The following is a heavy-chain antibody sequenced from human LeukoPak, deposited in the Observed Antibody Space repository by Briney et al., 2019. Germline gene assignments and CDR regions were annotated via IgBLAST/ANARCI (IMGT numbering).Heavy chain of an antibody. V-gene: IGHV3-11*03. D-gene: IGHD6-19*01. Sequence: SGGSLRLSCAASGFTFSDYYMSWIRQAPGKGLEWVSYITTGSRSYTNHADSVKGRFTISRDNAKNSLYLQMNSLRAEDTAVYYCAKHNIAVAGVDAFDIWGQGTMVTVSS. J-gene: IGHJ3*02. CDR2: ITTGSRSYT. CDR3: AKHNIAVAGVDAFDI. CDR1: GFTFSDYY.